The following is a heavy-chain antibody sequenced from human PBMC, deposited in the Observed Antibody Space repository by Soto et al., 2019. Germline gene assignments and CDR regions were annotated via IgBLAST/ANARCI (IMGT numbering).Heavy chain of an antibody. Sequence: GGSLRLSCAASGFTFSSYWMSWVRQAPGKGLEWVANIKQDGSEKYYVDSVKGRFTISRDNAKNSLYLQMNSLRAEDTAVYYCARDKLYYYGSGSYYPNWGQGTLVTVSS. CDR1: GFTFSSYW. V-gene: IGHV3-7*01. J-gene: IGHJ4*02. D-gene: IGHD3-10*01. CDR2: IKQDGSEK. CDR3: ARDKLYYYGSGSYYPN.